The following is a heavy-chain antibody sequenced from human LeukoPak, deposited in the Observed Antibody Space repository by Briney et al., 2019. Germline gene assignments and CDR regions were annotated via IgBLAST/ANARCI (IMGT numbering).Heavy chain of an antibody. CDR1: VGSISNYY. CDR3: ARGPRVAVAENWFDP. V-gene: IGHV4-4*07. CDR2: IYPSGSA. D-gene: IGHD6-19*01. Sequence: SETLSLTCTVSVGSISNYYWSWIRQPAGKGLEWVGRIYPSGSANYNPSLKSRVTMSIGTSKSQFSLKLSSVTAADTAVYYCARGPRVAVAENWFDPWGQGTLVTVST. J-gene: IGHJ5*02.